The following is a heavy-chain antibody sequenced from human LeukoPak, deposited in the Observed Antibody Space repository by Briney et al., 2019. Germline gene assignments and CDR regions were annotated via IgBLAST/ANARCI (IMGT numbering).Heavy chain of an antibody. D-gene: IGHD4-17*01. J-gene: IGHJ4*02. CDR2: INHSGST. CDR3: ASGYDYFDY. CDR1: GGSFSGYY. V-gene: IGHV4-34*01. Sequence: ETLSLTCAVYGGSFSGYYWSWIRQPPGKGLEWIGEINHSGSTNYNPSLTSRVTMSVDTSKNQFSLKLSSVTAADTAVYYCASGYDYFDYWGQGTLVTVSS.